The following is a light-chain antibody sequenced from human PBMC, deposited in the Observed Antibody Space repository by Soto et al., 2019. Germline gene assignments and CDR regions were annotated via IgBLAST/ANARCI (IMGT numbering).Light chain of an antibody. CDR2: AAS. CDR1: QSISSY. V-gene: IGKV1-39*01. CDR3: QQSYSTLSIT. J-gene: IGKJ5*01. Sequence: DIQMTQPPSSLSASVGDRVTITCRASQSISSYLNWYQQKPGKAPKLLIYAASSLQSGVPSRFSGSGPGTDFTLTISSLQPEDFATYYCQQSYSTLSITFGQGTRLEIK.